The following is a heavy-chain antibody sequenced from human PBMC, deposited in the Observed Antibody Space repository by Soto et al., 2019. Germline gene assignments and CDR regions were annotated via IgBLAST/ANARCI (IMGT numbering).Heavy chain of an antibody. V-gene: IGHV3-23*01. CDR3: ATHGPIYGDYGYFAY. J-gene: IGHJ4*02. D-gene: IGHD4-17*01. CDR1: GFTFSSYA. Sequence: EVQLLESGGGLVQPGGSLRLSCAASGFTFSSYAMSWVRQAPGKGLEWVSAISGSGGSTYYADSVKGRFTISRDNSKNKLYLQMNSLRAEDTAVYYCATHGPIYGDYGYFAYWGQGTLVTVSS. CDR2: ISGSGGST.